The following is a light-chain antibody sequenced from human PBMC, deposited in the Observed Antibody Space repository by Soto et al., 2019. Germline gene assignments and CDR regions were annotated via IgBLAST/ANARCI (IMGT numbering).Light chain of an antibody. V-gene: IGKV1-39*01. CDR3: QRSYSTLFT. J-gene: IGKJ3*01. CDR1: QSISSY. Sequence: DIQMTQSPSSLSASVGDRVTITCLASQSISSYLNWYQQKPGKAPKLLIYAASSLQSGVPSRFSGSGSGTDFTLTISSLQPEDFATYYCQRSYSTLFTFGPGTKVDIK. CDR2: AAS.